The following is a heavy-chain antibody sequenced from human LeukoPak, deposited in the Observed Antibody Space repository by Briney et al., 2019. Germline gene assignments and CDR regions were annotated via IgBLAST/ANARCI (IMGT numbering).Heavy chain of an antibody. CDR1: GFTVSSNY. CDR2: IYSGGST. CDR3: ARDTYYYDSSGYFDAFDI. V-gene: IGHV3-66*02. Sequence: GGSLRLSCAASGFTVSSNYMSWVRQAPGKGLDWVSVIYSGGSTYYADSVKGRFTISRDNSKNTLYLQMNSLRAEDTAVYHCARDTYYYDSSGYFDAFDISGQGTMVTVSS. D-gene: IGHD3-22*01. J-gene: IGHJ3*02.